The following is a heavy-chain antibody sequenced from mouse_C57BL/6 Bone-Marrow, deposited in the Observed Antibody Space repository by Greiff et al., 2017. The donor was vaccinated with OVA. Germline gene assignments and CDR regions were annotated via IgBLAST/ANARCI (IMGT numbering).Heavy chain of an antibody. CDR3: ARAGSTGAWYFDV. CDR2: INYDGSST. J-gene: IGHJ1*03. D-gene: IGHD4-1*02. Sequence: EVKLVESEGGSVQPGSSMKLSCTASGFTFSDYYMAWVRQVPEKGLEWVANINYDGSSTYYLDSLKSRFIISRDNAKNILYLQMSSLKSEDTATYYCARAGSTGAWYFDVWGTGTTVTVSS. CDR1: GFTFSDYY. V-gene: IGHV5-16*01.